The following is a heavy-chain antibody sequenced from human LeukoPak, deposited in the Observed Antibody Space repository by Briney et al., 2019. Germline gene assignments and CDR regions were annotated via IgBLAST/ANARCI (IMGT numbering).Heavy chain of an antibody. CDR3: ASQWYYFDY. CDR2: IYYGGRT. CDR1: GGSISSSSYY. J-gene: IGHJ4*02. Sequence: SETLTLSCTVSGGSISSSSYYWGWIRQPPGKGLEWIGSIYYGGRTYYNPSRKSRVTISVDTSKNQFSLKLSSVTAADTAVYYCASQWYYFDYWGQGTLVTVSS. V-gene: IGHV4-39*01. D-gene: IGHD2-15*01.